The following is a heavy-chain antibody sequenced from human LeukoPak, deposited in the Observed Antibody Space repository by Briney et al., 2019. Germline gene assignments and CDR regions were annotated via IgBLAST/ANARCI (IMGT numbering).Heavy chain of an antibody. D-gene: IGHD5-18*01. Sequence: AETLSLPCAVSGRSFRSSNWWGWVRQPPGKGLEWIGEIYHSGSTNYNPSLKSRVTISVDKSKNQFSLKLSSVTAGDPAVYYCARAPAYGYIFTVDYWGQGTLVTVSS. J-gene: IGHJ4*02. CDR2: IYHSGST. CDR3: ARAPAYGYIFTVDY. V-gene: IGHV4-4*02. CDR1: GRSFRSSNW.